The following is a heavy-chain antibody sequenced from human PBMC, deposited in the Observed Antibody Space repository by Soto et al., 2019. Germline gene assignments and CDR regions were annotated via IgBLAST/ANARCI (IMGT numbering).Heavy chain of an antibody. Sequence: SVKVSCKASGFTFTSSAMQWVRQARGQRLEWIGWIVVGSGNTNYAQKFQERVTITRDMSTSTTYMELSSLRSEDTAVYYCAARPGYYGSGSTDYYYYYMDVWGKGTTVTVSS. CDR1: GFTFTSSA. V-gene: IGHV1-58*02. CDR2: IVVGSGNT. J-gene: IGHJ6*03. D-gene: IGHD3-10*01. CDR3: AARPGYYGSGSTDYYYYYMDV.